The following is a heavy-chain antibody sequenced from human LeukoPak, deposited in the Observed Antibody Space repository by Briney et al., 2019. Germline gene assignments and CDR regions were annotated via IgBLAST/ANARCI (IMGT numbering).Heavy chain of an antibody. V-gene: IGHV3-7*01. D-gene: IGHD6-19*01. CDR1: GLSFSAHW. CDR3: ARVGKNGWDFDH. CDR2: INEDGSLT. J-gene: IGHJ4*02. Sequence: GGSLRLSCAASGLSFSAHWMTWVRQAPGKGLEWVANINEDGSLTYYVDSVKGRFTISRDNTKTSLYLQMNTLRAEDTAVYYCARVGKNGWDFDHWGQGTLVTVSS.